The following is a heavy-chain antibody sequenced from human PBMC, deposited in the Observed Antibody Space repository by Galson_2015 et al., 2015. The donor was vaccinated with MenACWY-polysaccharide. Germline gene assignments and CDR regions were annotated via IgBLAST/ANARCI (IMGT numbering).Heavy chain of an antibody. D-gene: IGHD2-2*01. CDR2: INAGNGNT. V-gene: IGHV1-3*01. Sequence: SVKVSCKASGYTSTHYPIHWVRQAPGQRLEWMGWINAGNGNTKYSETFQGRVTLTRDTSATPGYMDTAYMELSGLKSEDTAVYYCSRDPAPARRAFDLLGQGTMVTVSS. CDR3: SRDPAPARRAFDL. J-gene: IGHJ3*01. CDR1: GYTSTHYP.